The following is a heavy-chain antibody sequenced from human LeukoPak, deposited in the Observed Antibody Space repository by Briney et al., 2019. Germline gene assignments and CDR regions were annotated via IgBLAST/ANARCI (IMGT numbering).Heavy chain of an antibody. CDR3: AKNLYRGSYYFDY. V-gene: IGHV3-30*02. J-gene: IGHJ4*02. CDR2: IRHDGSNK. D-gene: IGHD3-16*02. CDR1: GFTFSSYG. Sequence: GGSLRLSCAASGFTFSSYGMHWVRQAPGKGLEWVAFIRHDGSNKYYADSVKGQFTISRDNSKNTLYLQMNSLRAEDTAVYYCAKNLYRGSYYFDYWGQGTLVTVSS.